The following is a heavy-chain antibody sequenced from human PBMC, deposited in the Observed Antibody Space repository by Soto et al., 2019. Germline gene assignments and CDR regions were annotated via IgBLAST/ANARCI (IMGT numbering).Heavy chain of an antibody. D-gene: IGHD2-15*01. CDR2: IYFDGTT. V-gene: IGHV4-39*02. CDR3: AKVVVAATRHTDFDS. CDR1: GVSINNNNYY. Sequence: QPQLQESGPGLVKPSETLSLNCTVSGVSINNNNYYWAWIRQPPGKGLAWIASIYFDGTTYYNPSLKSRVTISGDPSQNRFSLTLSSVTAADTAVYYCAKVVVAATRHTDFDSWGQGTLVTVSS. J-gene: IGHJ4*02.